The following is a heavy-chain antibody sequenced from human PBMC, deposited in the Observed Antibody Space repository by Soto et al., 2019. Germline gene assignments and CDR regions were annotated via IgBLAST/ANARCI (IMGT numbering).Heavy chain of an antibody. CDR3: ARDWLLPYYYYGMDV. CDR2: INHSGST. V-gene: IGHV4-34*01. CDR1: GGSFSGYY. Sequence: SETLSLTCAVYGGSFSGYYWSWIRQPPGKGLEWIGEINHSGSTNYNPSLKSRVTISVDTSKNQFSLKLSSVTAADTAVYYCARDWLLPYYYYGMDVWGQGTKVTVSS. J-gene: IGHJ6*02. D-gene: IGHD3-9*01.